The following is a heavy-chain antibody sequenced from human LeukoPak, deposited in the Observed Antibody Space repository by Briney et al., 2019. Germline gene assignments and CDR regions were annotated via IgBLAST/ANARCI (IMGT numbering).Heavy chain of an antibody. V-gene: IGHV3-30-3*01. J-gene: IGHJ4*02. CDR2: ISYDGSNK. CDR1: GFTFSSYA. D-gene: IGHD6-13*01. CDR3: AKGSSPLGFFDY. Sequence: PGGSLRLSCAASGFTFSSYAMHWVRQAPGKGLEWVAVISYDGSNKYYADSVKGRFTISRDNSKNTLYLQMNSVRAEDTAVYYCAKGSSPLGFFDYWGQGTLVTVSS.